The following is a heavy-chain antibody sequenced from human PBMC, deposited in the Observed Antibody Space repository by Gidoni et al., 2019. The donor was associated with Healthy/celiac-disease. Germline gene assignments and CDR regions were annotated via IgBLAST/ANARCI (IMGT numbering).Heavy chain of an antibody. CDR1: GFTFSRYA. CDR2: ISYDGSNN. V-gene: IGHV3-30-3*01. CDR3: ARDLGSSSPSPDY. J-gene: IGHJ4*02. D-gene: IGHD6-6*01. Sequence: QVQLVESGGGVVQPGRSLRLSCAASGFTFSRYARHGVRQAPGKGLEWVAVISYDGSNNYYADSVKGRFTISRANSKNTLYLQMNSLRAEDTAVYYCARDLGSSSPSPDYWGQGTLVTVSS.